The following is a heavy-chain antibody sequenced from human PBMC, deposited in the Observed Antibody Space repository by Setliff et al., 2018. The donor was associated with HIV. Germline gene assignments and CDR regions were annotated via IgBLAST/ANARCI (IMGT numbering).Heavy chain of an antibody. V-gene: IGHV5-51*01. Sequence: PGASLKISCEASGYSFTNYWIGWVRQMPGKGLEWMGIIYPGDSDTRYSPSFQGQVTISADKSISTAYLQWSSLKASDTAMYYCARRGIALPPHAFDIWGQGTMVTVSS. CDR2: IYPGDSDT. D-gene: IGHD6-13*01. J-gene: IGHJ3*02. CDR3: ARRGIALPPHAFDI. CDR1: GYSFTNYW.